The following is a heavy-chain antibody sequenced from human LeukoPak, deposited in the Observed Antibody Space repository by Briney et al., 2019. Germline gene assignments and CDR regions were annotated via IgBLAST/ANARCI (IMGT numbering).Heavy chain of an antibody. J-gene: IGHJ4*02. CDR1: GYSISSGYY. CDR2: IYHSGIT. Sequence: KPSETLSLTCTVSGYSISSGYYWGWIRQPPGTGLEWIGRIYHSGITYYKSSLKRRATMSVDTSKTQFSLKLSSVTAADTAVYYCARESGTYYAYDYWGQGTLVTVSS. V-gene: IGHV4-38-2*02. CDR3: ARESGTYYAYDY. D-gene: IGHD1-26*01.